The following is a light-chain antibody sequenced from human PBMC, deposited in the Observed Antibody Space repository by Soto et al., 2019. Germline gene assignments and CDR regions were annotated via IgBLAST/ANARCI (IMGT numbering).Light chain of an antibody. CDR3: QQHNSYPWT. Sequence: EIVLTQSPATLSLSPGERATLSCRASQSVSSSYLAWYQQKPGQAPRLLIYDASSRATGIPDRFSGSGSGTDFTLTISSLQPDDFATYYCQQHNSYPWTFGQGTKVDIK. J-gene: IGKJ1*01. CDR1: QSVSSSY. V-gene: IGKV3D-20*02. CDR2: DAS.